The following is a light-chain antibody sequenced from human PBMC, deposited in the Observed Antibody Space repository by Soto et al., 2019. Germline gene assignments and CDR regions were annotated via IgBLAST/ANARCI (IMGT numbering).Light chain of an antibody. CDR1: QSINSKS. CDR3: QHYGSSPET. CDR2: NAS. Sequence: EIVLTQSPGTLSLSPGEGATVSCRVSQSINSKSLVWYQRKFGQAPRLLIYNASSRATGIPDRFSGSGSGTDFTLTISRLEPEDFAVYYCQHYGSSPETFGQGTKVDIK. J-gene: IGKJ1*01. V-gene: IGKV3-20*01.